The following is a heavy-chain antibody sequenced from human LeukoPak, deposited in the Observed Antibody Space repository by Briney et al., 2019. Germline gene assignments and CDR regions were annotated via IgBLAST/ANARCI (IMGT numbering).Heavy chain of an antibody. Sequence: GASVKVSCKAPGYTFTSYGISWVRQAPGQGLEWMGWISAYNGNTNYAQKLQGRVTMTTDTSTSTAYMELRSLRSDDTAVYYCAVETPKVGIAAPSPFYYYYYMDVWGKGTTVTVSS. J-gene: IGHJ6*03. CDR2: ISAYNGNT. CDR3: AVETPKVGIAAPSPFYYYYYMDV. CDR1: GYTFTSYG. V-gene: IGHV1-18*01. D-gene: IGHD6-13*01.